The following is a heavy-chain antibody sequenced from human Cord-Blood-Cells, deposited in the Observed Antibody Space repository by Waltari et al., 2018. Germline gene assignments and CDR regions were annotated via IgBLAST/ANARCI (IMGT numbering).Heavy chain of an antibody. CDR2: IGWNSGGI. CDR3: AKDIVPVYDFWSGYDAFDI. CDR1: GFTLDDYA. J-gene: IGHJ3*02. V-gene: IGHV3-9*01. D-gene: IGHD3-3*01. Sequence: EVQLVESGGGLVQPGRSLRLSCAAYGFTLDDYAMHWVRRAPGKGVEWVSGIGWNSGGIGYADSVKVLFTIARDNAKNSLYLQMNSLRAEDTVLYYVAKDIVPVYDFWSGYDAFDIWGQGTMVTVSS.